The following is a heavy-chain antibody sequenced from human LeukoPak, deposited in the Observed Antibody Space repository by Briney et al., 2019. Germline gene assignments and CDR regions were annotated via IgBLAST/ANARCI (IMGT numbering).Heavy chain of an antibody. D-gene: IGHD3-10*01. CDR1: GFTFSSYA. V-gene: IGHV3-23*01. CDR3: AKDRTMVRGVSLFDY. CDR2: ISGSGGST. Sequence: GGSLRLSCAASGFTFSSYAMSWVRQAPGKGLEWVSAISGSGGSTYYADSVKGRFTISRDNSKNTLYLQMNSLRAEDTAVYYCAKDRTMVRGVSLFDYWGQGTLVTVSS. J-gene: IGHJ4*02.